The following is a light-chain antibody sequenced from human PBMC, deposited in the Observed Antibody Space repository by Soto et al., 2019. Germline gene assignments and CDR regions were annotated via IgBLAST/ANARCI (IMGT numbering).Light chain of an antibody. Sequence: QSALTQPPSASGSPGQSDTISYTGTKSDIGVYDFVSGYQHHPGKAPRLIIYEVVQRPSGVPDRFSGSKSGNTASLTVSGLQAADEADYFCKSYSGSNTYVFGSGTNLTVL. CDR2: EVV. J-gene: IGLJ1*01. CDR1: KSDIGVYDF. V-gene: IGLV2-8*01. CDR3: KSYSGSNTYV.